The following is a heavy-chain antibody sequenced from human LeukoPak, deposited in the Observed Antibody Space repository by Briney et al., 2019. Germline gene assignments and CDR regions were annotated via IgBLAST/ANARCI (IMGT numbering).Heavy chain of an antibody. Sequence: SVKVSCKASGGTFSSYAISWVRQAPGQGLEWMGGIIPIFGTANYAQKFQGRVTITADESTSTAYMELSSLRSEDTAVYYCARVSNQYYYDSSGSHAFDIWGQGTMVAVSS. J-gene: IGHJ3*02. V-gene: IGHV1-69*13. CDR2: IIPIFGTA. D-gene: IGHD3-22*01. CDR1: GGTFSSYA. CDR3: ARVSNQYYYDSSGSHAFDI.